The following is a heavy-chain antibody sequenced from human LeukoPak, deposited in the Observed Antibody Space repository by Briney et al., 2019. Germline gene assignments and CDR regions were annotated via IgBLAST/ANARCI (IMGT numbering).Heavy chain of an antibody. Sequence: SETLSLTCTVSGGSISTTSTYWGWIRQPPGKRLEWIGSIYYSGTTYYNPSLKSRVTIFVDTSKHQFSLKLSSVTAADMATYYCARSIAGDGPTHNWFGPWGQGALVTVSS. D-gene: IGHD6-13*01. CDR3: ARSIAGDGPTHNWFGP. CDR1: GGSISTTSTY. J-gene: IGHJ5*02. CDR2: IYYSGTT. V-gene: IGHV4-39*01.